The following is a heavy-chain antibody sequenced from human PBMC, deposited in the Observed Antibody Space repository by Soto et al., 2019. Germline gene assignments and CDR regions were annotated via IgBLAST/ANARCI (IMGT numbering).Heavy chain of an antibody. Sequence: ASVKVSCKASGYTFTSYYMHWVRQAPGQGLEWMGIINPSGGSTSYAQKFQGRVTMTRDTSTSTVYMELSSLRSEDTAVYYCARDLREDTILPYNWFDPWGQGTLVTVSS. V-gene: IGHV1-46*01. D-gene: IGHD3-3*01. CDR1: GYTFTSYY. J-gene: IGHJ5*02. CDR3: ARDLREDTILPYNWFDP. CDR2: INPSGGST.